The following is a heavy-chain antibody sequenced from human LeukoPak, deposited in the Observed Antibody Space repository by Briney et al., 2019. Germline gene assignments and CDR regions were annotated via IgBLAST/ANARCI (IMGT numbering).Heavy chain of an antibody. CDR2: IYYSGST. CDR1: GGSISSYY. Sequence: TSETLSLTCTVSGGSISSYYWGWIRQPPGKGLEWIGSIYYSGSTYYNPSLKSRVTISVDTSKNQFSLKLSSVTAADTAVYYCGCSSSWYFFDYWGQGTLVTVSS. V-gene: IGHV4-39*01. D-gene: IGHD6-13*01. J-gene: IGHJ4*02. CDR3: GCSSSWYFFDY.